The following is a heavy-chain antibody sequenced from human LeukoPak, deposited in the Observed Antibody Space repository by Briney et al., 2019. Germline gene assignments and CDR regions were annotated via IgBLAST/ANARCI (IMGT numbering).Heavy chain of an antibody. CDR2: TNHDGSNT. J-gene: IGHJ4*02. CDR3: ARDFTVGGMFDY. CDR1: GFTFSSYW. V-gene: IGHV3-74*01. D-gene: IGHD4-17*01. Sequence: GGSLRLSCAASGFTFSSYWMPWVRQAPGKGLVWVSRTNHDGSNTNYADSVKGRFAISRDNAKNTLHLQMNSLRAEDTAVYYCARDFTVGGMFDYWGQGILVTVSS.